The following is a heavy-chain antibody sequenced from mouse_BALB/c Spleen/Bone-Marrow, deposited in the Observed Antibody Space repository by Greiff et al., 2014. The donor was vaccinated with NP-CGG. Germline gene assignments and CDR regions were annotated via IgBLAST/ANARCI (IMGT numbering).Heavy chain of an antibody. CDR1: GFNIKDTY. D-gene: IGHD2-10*01. J-gene: IGHJ3*01. CDR2: IDPANGNT. Sequence: EVMLVESGAELVKPGASVKLSCTASGFNIKDTYMHWVKQRPEQGLEWIGRIDPANGNTKYDPKFQGKATITADTSSSTAYLQLSSLTSEDTAVYYCASSAYSWGQGTLVTVSA. CDR3: ASSAYS. V-gene: IGHV14-3*02.